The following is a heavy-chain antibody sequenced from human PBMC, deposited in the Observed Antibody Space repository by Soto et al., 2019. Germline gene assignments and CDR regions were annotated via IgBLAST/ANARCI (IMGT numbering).Heavy chain of an antibody. CDR1: GGSISSGGYY. D-gene: IGHD5-18*01. Sequence: QVQLQESGPGLVKPSQTLSLTCTVSGGSISSGGYYWSWIRQHPGKGLEWIGYIYYSGSTYYNPSLKSRVTISVDTSKNQFSLKLSSVTAADTAVYYCERPRKDTAAFDIWGQGTMVTVSS. V-gene: IGHV4-31*03. J-gene: IGHJ3*02. CDR2: IYYSGST. CDR3: ERPRKDTAAFDI.